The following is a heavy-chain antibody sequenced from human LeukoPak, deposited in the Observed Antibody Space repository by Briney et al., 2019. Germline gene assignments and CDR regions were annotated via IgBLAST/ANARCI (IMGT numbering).Heavy chain of an antibody. V-gene: IGHV4-34*01. J-gene: IGHJ4*02. Sequence: SEGLSLTCALYSGSFSGYYWTSIRQPPGKGLEWIGEINHSGSTNYNPSLRSRVAISVDTSRNQFSLKLRSMTAADTAVYYCARRPLLQYFDWFRPGYFDNWGQGTLVTVSS. CDR1: SGSFSGYY. D-gene: IGHD3-9*01. CDR2: INHSGST. CDR3: ARRPLLQYFDWFRPGYFDN.